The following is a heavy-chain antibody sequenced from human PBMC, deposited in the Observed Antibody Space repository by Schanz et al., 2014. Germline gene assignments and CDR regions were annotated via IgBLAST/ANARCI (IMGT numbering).Heavy chain of an antibody. D-gene: IGHD1-1*01. V-gene: IGHV1-2*06. CDR1: GYTFTRSG. Sequence: QVQLVQSGGEVKTPGASVKVSCKASGYTFTRSGISWVRQAPGQGLEWVGRINPNGGATNFAQKFQGRVTMTRDTSITTAYMELSRMRFDDTAVYYCVRELSGGTFDYWGQGALVTVSS. J-gene: IGHJ4*02. CDR3: VRELSGGTFDY. CDR2: INPNGGAT.